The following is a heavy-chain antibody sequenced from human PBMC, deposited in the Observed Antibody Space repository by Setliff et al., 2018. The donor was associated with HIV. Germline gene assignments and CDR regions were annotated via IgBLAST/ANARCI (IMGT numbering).Heavy chain of an antibody. CDR3: ARVEVIAAAGSRFNSYYIDV. Sequence: PSETLSLTCTVSGGSISSYYWGWIRQPPGKGLEWIGHIFIGGRTDYRPSLKSRLTVSLDTSKNQLSLKLSSVTAADTAVYYCARVEVIAAAGSRFNSYYIDVWGKGTSVTVSS. D-gene: IGHD6-13*01. CDR1: GGSISSYY. J-gene: IGHJ6*03. CDR2: IFIGGRT. V-gene: IGHV4-4*08.